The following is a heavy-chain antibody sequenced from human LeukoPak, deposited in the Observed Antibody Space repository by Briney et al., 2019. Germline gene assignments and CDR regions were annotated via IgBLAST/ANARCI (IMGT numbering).Heavy chain of an antibody. CDR2: IYSSGST. V-gene: IGHV4-4*08. Sequence: SETLSLTCTVSGCCITGYHWIWLRQPPGQGLEWIGYIYSSGSTEYKPSLKSRATISADTSKNQFALKLTSVTAAGTAIYYCARRNDFDIWGQGTMVTVSS. CDR1: GCCITGYH. J-gene: IGHJ3*02. CDR3: ARRNDFDI.